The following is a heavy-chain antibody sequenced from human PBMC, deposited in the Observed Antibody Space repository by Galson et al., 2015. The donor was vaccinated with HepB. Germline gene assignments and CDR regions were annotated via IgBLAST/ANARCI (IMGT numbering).Heavy chain of an antibody. D-gene: IGHD3-3*01. V-gene: IGHV3-30*04. Sequence: SLRLSCATSGFTFSTYAMHWVRQAPGKGLEWVALISSDGSNKYYADSVKGRFTISRDNSKSTLYLQMNSLRPEDTAFYYCARDSDFWSGYFKGLLDHWGQGTLVTVSS. J-gene: IGHJ4*02. CDR1: GFTFSTYA. CDR3: ARDSDFWSGYFKGLLDH. CDR2: ISSDGSNK.